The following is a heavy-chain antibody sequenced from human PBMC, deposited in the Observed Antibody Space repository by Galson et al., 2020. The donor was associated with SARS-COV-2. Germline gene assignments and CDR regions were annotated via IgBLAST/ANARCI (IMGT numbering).Heavy chain of an antibody. CDR3: ARRLTDDDTGGVWLDR. Sequence: ASVKVSCPASGYTLIDYDILWVRPAPGQGLEWVASISTYHAAIHYAQTLQGRVTVTIDTSTSAAYMELRRLRSDDTAIYYWARRLTDDDTGGVWLDRWGQGTLVTVSS. V-gene: IGHV1-18*01. CDR1: GYTLIDYD. J-gene: IGHJ5*02. CDR2: ISTYHAAI. D-gene: IGHD2-8*02.